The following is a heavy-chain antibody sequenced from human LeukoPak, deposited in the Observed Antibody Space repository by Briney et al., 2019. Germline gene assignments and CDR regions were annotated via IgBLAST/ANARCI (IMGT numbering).Heavy chain of an antibody. V-gene: IGHV1-24*01. CDR2: FDPEDGET. J-gene: IGHJ4*02. CDR3: ATGGPQMALGYPRQFDY. D-gene: IGHD6-13*01. Sequence: ASVKVSRKVSGYTLTELSMHWVRQAPGKGLEWMGGFDPEDGETIYAQKFQGRVTMTEDTSTDTAYMELSSLRSEDTAVYYCATGGPQMALGYPRQFDYWGQGTLVTVPS. CDR1: GYTLTELS.